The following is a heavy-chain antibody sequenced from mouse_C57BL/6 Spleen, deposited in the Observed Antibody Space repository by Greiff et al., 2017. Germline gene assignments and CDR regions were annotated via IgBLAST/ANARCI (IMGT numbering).Heavy chain of an antibody. D-gene: IGHD3-2*02. CDR2: IYPGSGST. J-gene: IGHJ4*01. CDR3: ARRTAQAVGAMDY. CDR1: GYTFTSYW. Sequence: QVQLQQPGAELVKPGASVKMSCKASGYTFTSYWITWVKQRPGQGLEWIGDIYPGSGSTNYNEKFKSKATLTVDTSSSTAYMQLSSLTSEDSAVYYCARRTAQAVGAMDYWGQGTSVTVSS. V-gene: IGHV1-55*01.